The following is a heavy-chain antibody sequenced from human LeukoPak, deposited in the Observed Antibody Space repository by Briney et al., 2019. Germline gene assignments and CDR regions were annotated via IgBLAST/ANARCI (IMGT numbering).Heavy chain of an antibody. V-gene: IGHV3-7*01. J-gene: IGHJ4*02. CDR3: ANGDGFDY. Sequence: PGGSLRLSCATSGFTFSTYWMGWVRQAPGKGLEWVANIKQDGSETYYADSVKGRFTIFRDNAKNSLYLQMDSLRVEDTAVYHCANGDGFDYWGQGTLVIVSS. D-gene: IGHD5-24*01. CDR1: GFTFSTYW. CDR2: IKQDGSET.